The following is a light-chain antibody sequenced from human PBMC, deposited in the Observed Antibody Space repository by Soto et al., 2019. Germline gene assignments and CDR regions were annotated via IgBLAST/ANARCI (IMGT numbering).Light chain of an antibody. CDR2: EVN. V-gene: IGLV2-8*01. CDR1: SSDVGGYNY. Sequence: QSALTQPPSASGSLGQSVAISCTGTSSDVGGYNYVSWYQQHPGKAPKLMIYEVNKRPSGIPDRFSASKSGTSATLAITGLQTGDEADYYCETWDTNLSAVVFGGGTKVTVL. J-gene: IGLJ3*02. CDR3: ETWDTNLSAVV.